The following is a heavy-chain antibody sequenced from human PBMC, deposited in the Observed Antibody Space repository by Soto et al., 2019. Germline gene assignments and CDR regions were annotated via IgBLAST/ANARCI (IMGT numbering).Heavy chain of an antibody. D-gene: IGHD1-1*01. CDR2: LNPNTGDS. V-gene: IGHV1-8*01. Sequence: ASVKVSCKASGYTFTSYDIYWVRQATGQGLEWMGWLNPNTGDSAYAQKFQGRISVTSDTSINTVHMELSSLRSEDTAVYYCARRAETNGWNAFGADKYSFDFWGQGTLVTVSS. CDR3: ARRAETNGWNAFGADKYSFDF. J-gene: IGHJ4*02. CDR1: GYTFTSYD.